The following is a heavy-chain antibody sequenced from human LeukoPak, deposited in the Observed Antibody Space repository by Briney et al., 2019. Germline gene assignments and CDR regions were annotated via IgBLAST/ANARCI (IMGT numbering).Heavy chain of an antibody. CDR1: GFTVSSNY. J-gene: IGHJ3*02. CDR2: IKQDGSET. D-gene: IGHD4-17*01. V-gene: IGHV3-7*03. CDR3: AKDTDSGDTGAFDI. Sequence: AGGSLRLSCAASGFTVSSNYMSWVRQAPGKGLEWVANIKQDGSETYYVDSVKGRFTISRYNAKNSLYLQMNSLRAEDTALYYCAKDTDSGDTGAFDIWGQGTMVTVSS.